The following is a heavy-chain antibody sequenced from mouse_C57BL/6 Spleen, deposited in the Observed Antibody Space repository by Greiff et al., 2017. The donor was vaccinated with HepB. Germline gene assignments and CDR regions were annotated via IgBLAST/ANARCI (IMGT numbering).Heavy chain of an antibody. J-gene: IGHJ1*03. CDR2: ISYSGST. D-gene: IGHD1-1*02. CDR1: GYSITSDY. CDR3: ASSMAPDLWYFDV. V-gene: IGHV3-8*01. Sequence: EVKLVESGPGLAKPSQTLSLTCSVTGYSITSDYWNWIRKFPGNKLEYMGYISYSGSTYYNPSLKSRISITRDTSKNQYYLQLNSVTTEDTATYYCASSMAPDLWYFDVWGTGTTVTVSS.